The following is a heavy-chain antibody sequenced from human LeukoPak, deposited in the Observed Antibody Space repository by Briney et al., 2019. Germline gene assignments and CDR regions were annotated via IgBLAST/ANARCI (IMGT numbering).Heavy chain of an antibody. V-gene: IGHV4-34*01. J-gene: IGHJ4*02. CDR1: GGSFSGYY. CDR3: AGHHPRNTVDF. CDR2: INHSGST. Sequence: SETLSLTCAVYGGSFSGYYWSWIRQPPGKGLEWIGEINHSGSTNYNPSLKSRVTISLDTSKNQFSLKLRSVTAADTAVYYCAGHHPRNTVDFWGQGTLVTVSS. D-gene: IGHD2/OR15-2a*01.